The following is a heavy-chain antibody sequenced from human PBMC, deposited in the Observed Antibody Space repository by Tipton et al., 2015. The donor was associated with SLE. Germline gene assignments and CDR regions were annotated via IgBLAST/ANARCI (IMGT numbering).Heavy chain of an antibody. CDR2: MFAGGGT. V-gene: IGHV4-61*02. J-gene: IGHJ3*02. CDR3: ARELDSFDI. CDR1: GGSISSTNYY. Sequence: TLSLTCTVSGGSISSTNYYWNWIRQPAGKGLGWIGRMFAGGGTDYNPSLKSRVTISVDTSKNQFSLRLSSVTAADTAVYYCARELDSFDIWGQGTMVTVAS.